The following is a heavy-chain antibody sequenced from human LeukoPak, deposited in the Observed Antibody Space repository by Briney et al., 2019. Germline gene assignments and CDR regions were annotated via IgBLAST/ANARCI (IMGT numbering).Heavy chain of an antibody. CDR2: IRYDGSNK. CDR3: AKKTNTYGTIDY. CDR1: GFTFSNYG. D-gene: IGHD1-1*01. J-gene: IGHJ4*02. Sequence: GGSLRLSCAASGFTFSNYGMHWVRQAPGKGLEWVAFIRYDGSNKNYADSVKGRFTISRDNSKNTLYLQMSSLRAEDTAVYYCAKKTNTYGTIDYWGQGTLVTVSS. V-gene: IGHV3-30*02.